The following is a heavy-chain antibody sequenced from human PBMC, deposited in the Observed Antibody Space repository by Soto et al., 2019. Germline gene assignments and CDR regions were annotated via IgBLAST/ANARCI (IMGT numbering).Heavy chain of an antibody. CDR1: GFTFSSYS. CDR3: ARPETTSGWYYYYMDV. D-gene: IGHD4-17*01. Sequence: EVQLVESGGVLVKPGGSLRLSCAASGFTFSSYSMNWVRQAPGKGLEWVSSISSSSSYIYYAGSVKGRFTISRDNAKTALYLQMNSLRAEDTAVYYCARPETTSGWYYYYMDVWGKGTTVTVSS. V-gene: IGHV3-21*01. J-gene: IGHJ6*03. CDR2: ISSSSSYI.